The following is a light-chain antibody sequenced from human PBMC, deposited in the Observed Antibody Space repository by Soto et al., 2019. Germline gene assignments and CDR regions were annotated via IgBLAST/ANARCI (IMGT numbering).Light chain of an antibody. CDR1: QSVISKY. J-gene: IGKJ1*01. CDR2: AAS. V-gene: IGKV3-20*01. CDR3: QQYGSSLTWT. Sequence: EVVLTQSPGTVSLSPGERVTLSCRASQSVISKYLAWYQQRPGQAPRLLIYAASSRATGIPARFSGSGSGTDFTLSISSLEPEDFAVYYCQQYGSSLTWTFGQGTKVEMK.